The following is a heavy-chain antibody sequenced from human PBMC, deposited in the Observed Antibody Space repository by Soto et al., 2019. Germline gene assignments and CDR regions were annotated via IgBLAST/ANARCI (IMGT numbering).Heavy chain of an antibody. CDR1: KFIFSSYA. J-gene: IGHJ4*02. Sequence: GGSLRLSCVASKFIFSSYAMNWVRQAPGNGLEWISFSSISSASIYYADSVKGRFTISRDTAENSLYLQMNSLRDEDTAVYYCVGVSTYFEYWGQGTLVTVSS. V-gene: IGHV3-48*02. CDR2: SSISSASI. CDR3: VGVSTYFEY.